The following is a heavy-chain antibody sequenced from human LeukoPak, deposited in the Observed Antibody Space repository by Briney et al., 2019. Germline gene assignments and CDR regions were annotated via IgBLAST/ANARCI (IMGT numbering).Heavy chain of an antibody. CDR3: ARASWVSNGDAVL. Sequence: GGSLRLSCAASGFTFSSYAMSWVRQAPARGLEWVSSLRGDGSTFYADSVKGRFTLSRDESRNTVYFQLNSLRVEDTAVYYCARASWVSNGDAVLWGQGTLVTVFS. CDR2: LRGDGST. J-gene: IGHJ4*02. V-gene: IGHV3-23*01. CDR1: GFTFSSYA. D-gene: IGHD1-1*01.